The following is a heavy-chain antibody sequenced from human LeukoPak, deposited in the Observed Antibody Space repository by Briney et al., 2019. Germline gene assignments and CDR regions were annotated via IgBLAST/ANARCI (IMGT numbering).Heavy chain of an antibody. D-gene: IGHD4-17*01. V-gene: IGHV3-7*01. CDR1: GFSFSTSW. J-gene: IGHJ4*02. CDR3: ARDRAYGAFDY. Sequence: GGSLRLSCAASGFSFSTSWMAWVRQAPGEGLQWVGNINPDESHTDYIDSVKGRFTMSRDNAENSLFLQVHSLRDEDTAVYYCARDRAYGAFDYWGRGTLVTVSS. CDR2: INPDESHT.